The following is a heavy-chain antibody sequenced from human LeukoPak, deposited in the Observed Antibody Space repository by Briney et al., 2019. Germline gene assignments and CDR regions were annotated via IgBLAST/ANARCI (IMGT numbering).Heavy chain of an antibody. CDR3: ARLPGYCTGGSCYFDY. V-gene: IGHV5-51*01. Sequence: GESLKISCKGSGYSFTSYWIGWVRQMPGKGLEWMGIIYPDDSETRYSPSLQGQVTISADKSISTAYLQWSSLKASDTAMYYCARLPGYCTGGSCYFDYWGQGTLVTVSS. CDR2: IYPDDSET. D-gene: IGHD2-15*01. J-gene: IGHJ4*02. CDR1: GYSFTSYW.